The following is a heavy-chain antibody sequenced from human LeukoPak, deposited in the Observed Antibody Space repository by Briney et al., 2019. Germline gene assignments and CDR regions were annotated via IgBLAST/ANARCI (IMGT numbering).Heavy chain of an antibody. CDR2: ISSSSSYI. D-gene: IGHD3-22*01. CDR1: GFTFSSYS. CDR3: ARDHKYYYDSSGNIDAYDI. V-gene: IGHV3-21*01. Sequence: PGGSLRLSCAASGFTFSSYSMNWVRQAPGKGLEWVSSISSSSSYIYYADSVKGRFTISRDNAKNSLYLQMNSLRAEGTAVYYCARDHKYYYDSSGNIDAYDIWGQGTMVTVSS. J-gene: IGHJ3*02.